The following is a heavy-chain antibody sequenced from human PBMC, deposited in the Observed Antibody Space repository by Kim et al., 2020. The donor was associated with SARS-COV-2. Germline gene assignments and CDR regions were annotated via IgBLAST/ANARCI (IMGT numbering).Heavy chain of an antibody. D-gene: IGHD3-3*01. CDR1: GYTFTSYC. CDR3: VRSFPVLRFLERLSLFDI. Sequence: ASVKVSCKASGYTFTSYCMHWVRQAPGQGLEWMGVINPSGGSASYAQNFQGRVTMTRDTSTSTVYMELSSLRSEDTAVYYCVRSFPVLRFLERLSLFDIW. J-gene: IGHJ3*02. CDR2: INPSGGSA. V-gene: IGHV1-46*01.